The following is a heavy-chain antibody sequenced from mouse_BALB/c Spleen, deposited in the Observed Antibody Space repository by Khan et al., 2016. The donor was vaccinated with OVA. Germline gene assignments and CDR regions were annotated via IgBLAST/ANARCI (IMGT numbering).Heavy chain of an antibody. V-gene: IGHV1-34*01. J-gene: IGHJ3*01. Sequence: VRLQQSGPELMKPGASVKISCKASGYSFTTYYIHWVMQSPGTSLEWIGYIDPFSGSTTYNQKFKGKATLTVDKSSSTAYIHLSNLTSEDSAVNYCTRHGFVAWFTYWGQGTLVTVSA. CDR1: GYSFTTYY. D-gene: IGHD2-2*01. CDR3: TRHGFVAWFTY. CDR2: IDPFSGST.